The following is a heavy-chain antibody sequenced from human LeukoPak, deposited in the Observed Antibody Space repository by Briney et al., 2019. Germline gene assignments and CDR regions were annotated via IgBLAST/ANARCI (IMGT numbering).Heavy chain of an antibody. CDR3: ARENVDIVPAHYFDY. V-gene: IGHV3-30*04. CDR1: GFTFSSYA. CDR2: ISYDGNNK. Sequence: QPGRSLRLSCAASGFTFSSYAMHWVRQAPGKGLEWVALISYDGNNKYYADSVKGRFTISRDNSKNTLYVQMNSLRAEDTAVYYCARENVDIVPAHYFDYWGQGTLVTVSS. J-gene: IGHJ4*02. D-gene: IGHD5-12*01.